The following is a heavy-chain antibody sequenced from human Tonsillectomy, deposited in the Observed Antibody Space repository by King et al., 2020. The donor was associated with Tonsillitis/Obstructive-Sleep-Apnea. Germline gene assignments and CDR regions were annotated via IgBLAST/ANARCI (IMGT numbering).Heavy chain of an antibody. CDR2: IYWDDDK. Sequence: TLKESGPTLMKPTQTLTLTCTFSGFSLSTSGVGVGWIRQPPGKALEWLALIYWDDDKRYSPSLRSRLTLGEDTSQNQVVLTMTNMHPVDTSTYYSAGCGVNGIFGVAIDCYFDFWGRGTLVTVSS. J-gene: IGHJ2*01. CDR1: GFSLSTSGVG. CDR3: AGCGVNGIFGVAIDCYFDF. D-gene: IGHD3-3*01. V-gene: IGHV2-5*02.